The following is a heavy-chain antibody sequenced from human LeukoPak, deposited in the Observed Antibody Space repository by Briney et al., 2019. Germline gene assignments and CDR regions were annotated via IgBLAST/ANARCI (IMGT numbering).Heavy chain of an antibody. D-gene: IGHD3-16*02. CDR1: GYTLTELS. CDR2: FDPEGGET. V-gene: IGHV1-24*01. Sequence: GASVKVSCKVSGYTLTELSMHWVRQAPGKGLEWMGGFDPEGGETIYAQKFQGRVTMTEDTSTDTAYMELSSLRSEDTAVYYCATTYDYVWGSYRQRGAFDIWGQGTMVTVSS. CDR3: ATTYDYVWGSYRQRGAFDI. J-gene: IGHJ3*02.